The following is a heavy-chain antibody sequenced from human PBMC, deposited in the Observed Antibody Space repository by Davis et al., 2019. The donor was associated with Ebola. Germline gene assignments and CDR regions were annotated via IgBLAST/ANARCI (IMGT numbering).Heavy chain of an antibody. CDR2: ISTGGSTI. CDR3: ARDLHSGYVFDY. J-gene: IGHJ4*02. Sequence: PGGSLRLSCAASGFTFISYEMNWVRQAPGKGLEWVSYISTGGSTIYYTDSVKGRFTISRDNAKNSLYLQMNSLRAEDTAVYYCARDLHSGYVFDYWGQGTLVTVSS. CDR1: GFTFISYE. D-gene: IGHD5-12*01. V-gene: IGHV3-48*03.